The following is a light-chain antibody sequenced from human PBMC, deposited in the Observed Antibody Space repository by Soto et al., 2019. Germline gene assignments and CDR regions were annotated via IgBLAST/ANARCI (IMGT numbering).Light chain of an antibody. CDR2: DAS. CDR1: RSLRNNY. Sequence: EIVLTQSPGTLSLSPGQRATLSCRASRSLRNNYIAWYQQKLGQAPRLLIYDASIRATGVPDRFSGSGSGGDVNLTINRREPEGFARYHCQQYDDSQRTCGQGPRLAIK. V-gene: IGKV3-20*01. J-gene: IGKJ2*01. CDR3: QQYDDSQRT.